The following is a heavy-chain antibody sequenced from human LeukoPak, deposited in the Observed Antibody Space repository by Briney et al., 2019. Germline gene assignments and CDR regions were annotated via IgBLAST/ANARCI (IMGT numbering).Heavy chain of an antibody. CDR2: ISAYNGNT. V-gene: IGHV1-18*01. D-gene: IGHD5-12*01. Sequence: ASVKVSCKASGYTFTSYGISWVRQAPGQGLEWMGWISAYNGNTNYAQKLQGRVTMTTDTSTTTAYMELRSLRSDDTAVYYCARAEVSVATIGNWFDPWGQGTLVTVSS. J-gene: IGHJ5*02. CDR3: ARAEVSVATIGNWFDP. CDR1: GYTFTSYG.